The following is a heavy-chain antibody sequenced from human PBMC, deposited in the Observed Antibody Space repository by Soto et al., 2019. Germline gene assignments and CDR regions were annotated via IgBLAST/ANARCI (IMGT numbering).Heavy chain of an antibody. CDR2: IYPGDSEI. V-gene: IGHV5-51*03. CDR1: GYTFSSFW. Sequence: EVQLVQSGAEVKKPGESLKISCKGFGYTFSSFWIGWVRQTPGKGLEWMGIIYPGDSEIKFSPSFQGHVTISADKSVGTAYLQWSSLTASDTAIYYCVRRGAGSSGWLVFDNWSQGTLVTVSS. CDR3: VRRGAGSSGWLVFDN. D-gene: IGHD6-19*01. J-gene: IGHJ4*02.